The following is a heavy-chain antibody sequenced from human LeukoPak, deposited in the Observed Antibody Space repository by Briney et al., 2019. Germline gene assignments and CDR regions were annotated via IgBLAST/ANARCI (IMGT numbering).Heavy chain of an antibody. V-gene: IGHV3-21*01. D-gene: IGHD2-15*01. CDR1: GFTFSSYS. J-gene: IGHJ3*02. CDR2: ISSSSSYI. Sequence: GGSLRLSCVASGFTFSSYSMNWVRQAPGKGLEWVSSISSSSSYIYYADSVKGRFTISRDNAKNSLYLQMNSLRAEDTAVYYCARVGCSGGSCPHGIWGQGTMVTVSS. CDR3: ARVGCSGGSCPHGI.